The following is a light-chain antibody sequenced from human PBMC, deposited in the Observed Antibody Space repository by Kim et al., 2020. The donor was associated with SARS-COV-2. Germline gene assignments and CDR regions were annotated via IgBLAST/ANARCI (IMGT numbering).Light chain of an antibody. CDR3: QQYYSWPPGK. CDR2: GAS. V-gene: IGKV3-15*01. CDR1: RSVGSN. Sequence: SPGERATLYCRASRSVGSNLAWYQQKPGQTPSLLIYGASTRATGIPARFSGSGSGTEFTLTISSLQSEDSAVYYCQQYYSWPPGKFGQGTKVDIK. J-gene: IGKJ1*01.